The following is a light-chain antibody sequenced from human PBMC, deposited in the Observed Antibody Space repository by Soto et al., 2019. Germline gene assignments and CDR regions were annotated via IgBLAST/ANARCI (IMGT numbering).Light chain of an antibody. CDR3: QHYNSYSEA. V-gene: IGKV3-15*01. Sequence: EIVMKHYPAALSVSPGERGTLSCRASQSVSNKLAWYQQKLGRSPSLLIYGASTRATGIAARLSGSGSGTEFTLTISSLQPDDFATYYCQHYNSYSEAFGQGTKVDIK. J-gene: IGKJ1*01. CDR2: GAS. CDR1: QSVSNK.